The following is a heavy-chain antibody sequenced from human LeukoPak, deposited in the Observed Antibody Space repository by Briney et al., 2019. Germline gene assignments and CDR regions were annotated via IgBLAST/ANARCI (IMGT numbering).Heavy chain of an antibody. CDR2: ISSRGSST. CDR1: GFTFSTYS. J-gene: IGHJ5*02. D-gene: IGHD2/OR15-2a*01. CDR3: AKKHSTGLDP. V-gene: IGHV3-48*01. Sequence: GGSLKLSCTASGFTFSTYSMNWVRQAPGKGLEWVSYISSRGSSTYYADSVKGRFTISRDNAKNSLYLQMNSLRAEDTAVYYCAKKHSTGLDPWGQGTLVTVSS.